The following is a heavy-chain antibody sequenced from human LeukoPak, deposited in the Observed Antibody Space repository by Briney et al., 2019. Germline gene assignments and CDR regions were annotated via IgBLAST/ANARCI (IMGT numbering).Heavy chain of an antibody. Sequence: GGSLRLSCAASGFTFSSYAMHWVRQAPGKGLEWVTFIRYDGSNKYYADSVKGRFTISRDNSKNSLYLQMNSLTAEDTAVYYCARESFAARWDWGQGTLVTVSS. CDR1: GFTFSSYA. CDR2: IRYDGSNK. D-gene: IGHD6-6*01. V-gene: IGHV3-30*02. CDR3: ARESFAARWD. J-gene: IGHJ4*02.